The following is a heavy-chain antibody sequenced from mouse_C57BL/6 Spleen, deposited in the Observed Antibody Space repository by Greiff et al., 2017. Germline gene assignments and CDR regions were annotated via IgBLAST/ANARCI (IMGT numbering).Heavy chain of an antibody. CDR3: AVATPYWYFDV. J-gene: IGHJ1*03. CDR1: GYAFSSSW. CDR2: IYPGDGDT. D-gene: IGHD1-1*01. Sequence: QVQLQQSGPELVKPGASVKISCKASGYAFSSSWMNWVKQRPGKGLEWIGRIYPGDGDTNYNGKFKGKATLTADKSSSTAYMQLSSLTSEDSAVYFCAVATPYWYFDVWGTGTTVTVSS. V-gene: IGHV1-82*01.